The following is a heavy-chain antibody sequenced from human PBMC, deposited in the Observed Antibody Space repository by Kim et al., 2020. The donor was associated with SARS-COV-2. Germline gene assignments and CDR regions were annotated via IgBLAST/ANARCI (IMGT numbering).Heavy chain of an antibody. CDR3: ARDSEEYSSGWYGGDYYYGMDV. D-gene: IGHD6-19*01. Sequence: ASVKVSCKASGYTFTSYYMHWVRQAPGQGLEWMGIINPSGGSTSYAQKFQGRVTMTRDTSTSTVYMELSSLRSEDTAVYYCARDSEEYSSGWYGGDYYYGMDVWGQGTTVTVSS. CDR1: GYTFTSYY. V-gene: IGHV1-46*01. J-gene: IGHJ6*02. CDR2: INPSGGST.